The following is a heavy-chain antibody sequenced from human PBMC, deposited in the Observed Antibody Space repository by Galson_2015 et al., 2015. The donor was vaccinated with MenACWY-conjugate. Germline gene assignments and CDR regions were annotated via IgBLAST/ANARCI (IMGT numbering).Heavy chain of an antibody. J-gene: IGHJ4*02. CDR2: IYHGDSDT. V-gene: IGHV5-51*03. CDR3: ARPASGHSSSCDY. Sequence: QSGAEVTKPGESLKISCKGSGYSFTNYWIGWVRQMPGKGLEWMGIIYHGDSDTRYSTSVQGTDNTSADKSIYTAYLQWSSLKASDTAMYYCARPASGHSSSCDYWGQGTLVTVSS. CDR1: GYSFTNYW. D-gene: IGHD6-13*01.